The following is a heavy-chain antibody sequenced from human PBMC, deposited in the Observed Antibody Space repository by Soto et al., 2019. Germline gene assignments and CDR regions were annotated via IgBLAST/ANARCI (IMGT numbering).Heavy chain of an antibody. V-gene: IGHV1-69*13. Sequence: SVKVSCKASGGTFSSYAISWVRQAPGQGLEWMGGIIPIFGIANYAQKFQGRVTITAYESTSTAYMELSSLRSEDTAVYYCARGTRTTYAFDIWGQGTMVTVSS. J-gene: IGHJ3*02. CDR3: ARGTRTTYAFDI. D-gene: IGHD4-17*01. CDR2: IIPIFGIA. CDR1: GGTFSSYA.